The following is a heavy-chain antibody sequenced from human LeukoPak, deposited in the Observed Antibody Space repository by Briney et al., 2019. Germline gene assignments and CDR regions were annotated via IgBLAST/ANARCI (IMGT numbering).Heavy chain of an antibody. J-gene: IGHJ5*02. CDR1: GGSFSGYY. Sequence: SETLSLTCAVYGGSFSGYYWSWIRQPPGKGLEWIGEINHSGSTNYNPSLKSRVTISVDTSKNQFSLKLSSVTAADTAVYYCARGSSGSSSWLRNNWFDPWGQRTLVTVSS. V-gene: IGHV4-34*01. D-gene: IGHD6-13*01. CDR2: INHSGST. CDR3: ARGSSGSSSWLRNNWFDP.